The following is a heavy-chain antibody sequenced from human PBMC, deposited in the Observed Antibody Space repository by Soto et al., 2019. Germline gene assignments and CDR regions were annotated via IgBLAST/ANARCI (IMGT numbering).Heavy chain of an antibody. Sequence: PGGSLRLSCAASGFTFSDYYMSWIRQAPGKGLEWVSYISSSSSYTNYADSVKGRFTISRDNAKNSLYLQMNSLRAEDTAVYYCARANLDCWGTSSSNIDWLGARGQGILVTV. CDR1: GFTFSDYY. CDR2: ISSSSSYT. V-gene: IGHV3-11*06. D-gene: IGHD2-2*01. CDR3: ARANLDCWGTSSSNIDWLGA. J-gene: IGHJ4*02.